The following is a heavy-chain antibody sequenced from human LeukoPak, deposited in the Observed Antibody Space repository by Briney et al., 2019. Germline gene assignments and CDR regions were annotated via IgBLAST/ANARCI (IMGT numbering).Heavy chain of an antibody. Sequence: SATLSLTCTVSGGSISSGSYYWTWIRPPAGKGLEWIGRIYTSGSTNYNPSLKSRVTISVDTSKNQFSLKLSSVTAADTAVYYCARAPGVTTFTSFDYWGQGTLVTVSS. CDR3: ARAPGVTTFTSFDY. V-gene: IGHV4-61*02. J-gene: IGHJ4*02. CDR1: GGSISSGSYY. D-gene: IGHD2/OR15-2a*01. CDR2: IYTSGST.